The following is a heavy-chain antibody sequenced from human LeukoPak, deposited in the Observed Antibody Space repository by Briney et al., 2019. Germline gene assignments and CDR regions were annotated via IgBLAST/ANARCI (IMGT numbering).Heavy chain of an antibody. Sequence: ASVKVSCKASGHTFTSYYMHWVRQAPGQGLEWMGIINPSGGSTSYAQKFQGRVTMTRDTSTSTVYMELSSLRSEDTAVYYCARVIVRAVAGRSDTTPTLYYFDYWGQGTLVTVSS. CDR3: ARVIVRAVAGRSDTTPTLYYFDY. CDR1: GHTFTSYY. J-gene: IGHJ4*02. CDR2: INPSGGST. V-gene: IGHV1-46*01. D-gene: IGHD6-19*01.